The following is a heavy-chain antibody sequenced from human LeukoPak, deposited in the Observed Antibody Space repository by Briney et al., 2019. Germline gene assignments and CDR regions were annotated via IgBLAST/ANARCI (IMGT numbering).Heavy chain of an antibody. J-gene: IGHJ6*02. Sequence: SQTLSLTCAISGDSVSSNSAAWNWIRQPPSRGLEWLGRTYYRSKWYNDYAVSVKSRITINPDTSKNQFSLQLNSVTPEDTAVYYCARLRGVVGAVRDFYYGMDVWGQGTTVTVSS. CDR1: GDSVSSNSAA. D-gene: IGHD1-26*01. CDR3: ARLRGVVGAVRDFYYGMDV. V-gene: IGHV6-1*01. CDR2: TYYRSKWYN.